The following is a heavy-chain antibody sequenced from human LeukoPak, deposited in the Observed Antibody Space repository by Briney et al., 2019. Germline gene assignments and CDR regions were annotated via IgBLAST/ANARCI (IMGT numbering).Heavy chain of an antibody. J-gene: IGHJ5*02. CDR2: IRSNSDGGTI. V-gene: IGHV3-15*07. D-gene: IGHD3-22*01. CDR1: GFTFSNAW. Sequence: GGSLRLSCAASGFTFSNAWMNWVRQAPGKGLEWVGRIRSNSDGGTIDYAAPVKGRFTLSRDDSKTTLYLQMNSLQTEDTAVYYCATDFYDTTWGQGTLVTVSS. CDR3: ATDFYDTT.